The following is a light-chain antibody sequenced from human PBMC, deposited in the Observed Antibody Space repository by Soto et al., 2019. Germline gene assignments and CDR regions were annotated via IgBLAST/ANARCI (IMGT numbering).Light chain of an antibody. CDR3: QQLFDSPIT. J-gene: IGKJ5*01. CDR1: QVISTS. Sequence: DIQLTQSPSFLSPSIGDSVTITCRASQVISTSLAWYQVKPGKAPKLPILGAFPLESGVPSRFSATVSGTEFSLTITSLQPEDFATYYCQQLFDSPITFGQGTRLEIK. CDR2: GAF. V-gene: IGKV1-9*01.